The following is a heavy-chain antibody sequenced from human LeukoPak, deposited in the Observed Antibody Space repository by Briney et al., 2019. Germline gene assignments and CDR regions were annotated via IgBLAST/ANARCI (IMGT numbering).Heavy chain of an antibody. Sequence: PGGSLRLSCAASGFTFSSYAMTRVRQPPGKGLEWIGEINHSGSTNYNPSLKSRVTISVDTSKNQFSLKLSSVTAADTAIYSCARLVCGGGDCPSHFDYWAQGILVTVSS. CDR2: INHSGST. CDR1: GFTFSSYA. J-gene: IGHJ4*02. CDR3: ARLVCGGGDCPSHFDY. D-gene: IGHD2-21*02. V-gene: IGHV4-34*01.